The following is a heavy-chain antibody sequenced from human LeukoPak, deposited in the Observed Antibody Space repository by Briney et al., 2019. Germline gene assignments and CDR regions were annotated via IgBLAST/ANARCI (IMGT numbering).Heavy chain of an antibody. CDR1: GTSISIYY. Sequence: PSETLSLTCTVSGTSISIYYWNRIRQPPGKGLEWIGDTSYSGSTNYNPSLKSRITISIDTSKNQFSPKLSSVTAADTAVYYCARGGGEIDSSKEFDLWGRGTLVTVSS. J-gene: IGHJ2*01. V-gene: IGHV4-59*08. D-gene: IGHD3-16*01. CDR2: TSYSGST. CDR3: ARGGGEIDSSKEFDL.